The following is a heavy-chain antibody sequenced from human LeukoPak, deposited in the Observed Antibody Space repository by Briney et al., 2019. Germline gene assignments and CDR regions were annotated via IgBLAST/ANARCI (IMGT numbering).Heavy chain of an antibody. CDR3: ARERITMVRGVIITPGQTNWFDP. CDR1: GGSISSGSYY. V-gene: IGHV4-61*02. Sequence: SETLSLTCTFSGGSISSGSYYWSWIRQPAGKGLEWIGRIYTSGSTNYNPSLKSRVTISVDTSKNQFSLKLSSVTAADTAVYYCARERITMVRGVIITPGQTNWFDPWGQGTLVTVSS. D-gene: IGHD3-10*01. CDR2: IYTSGST. J-gene: IGHJ5*02.